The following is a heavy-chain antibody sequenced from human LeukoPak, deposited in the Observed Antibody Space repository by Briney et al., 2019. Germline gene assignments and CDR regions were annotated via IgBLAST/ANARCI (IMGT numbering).Heavy chain of an antibody. V-gene: IGHV1-8*03. D-gene: IGHD4-17*01. CDR3: ARGDFGETNTAFVI. CDR2: MNPNSGKT. CDR1: GYTFTDYD. J-gene: IGHJ3*02. Sequence: GASVKVSCKTSGYTFTDYDIHWVRQAPGQGLEWMGWMNPNSGKTNYAQKLQGRVTFSRNTSLSVAYMELSGLRSEDAAVYFCARGDFGETNTAFVIWGQGTMVAVSS.